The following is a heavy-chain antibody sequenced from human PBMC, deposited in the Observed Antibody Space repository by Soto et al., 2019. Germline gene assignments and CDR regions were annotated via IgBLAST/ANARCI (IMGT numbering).Heavy chain of an antibody. J-gene: IGHJ6*02. CDR1: GGSISSSSYY. CDR2: IYYSGST. V-gene: IGHV4-39*01. CDR3: ASFRVTTYYYYYGMDV. Sequence: SETLSLTCTVSGGSISSSSYYWGWIRQPPGKGLEWIGSIYYSGSTYYNPSLKSRVTISVDTSKNQFSLKLSSVTAADTAVYYCASFRVTTYYYYYGMDVWGQGTTVTVSS. D-gene: IGHD4-4*01.